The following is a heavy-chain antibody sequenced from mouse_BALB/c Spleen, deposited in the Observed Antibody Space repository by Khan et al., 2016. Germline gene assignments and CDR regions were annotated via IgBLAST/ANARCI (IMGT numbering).Heavy chain of an antibody. J-gene: IGHJ4*01. V-gene: IGHV1S135*01. CDR3: ASSTQSFYAMDY. Sequence: VQLQQSGPELMKPRASVKISCKASGYSFTSYYMHWVKQSHGKSLEWIGYIDPFNGGTSYNQKFKGKATLTVDKSSSTAYMHLSSLTSEDSAVYYCASSTQSFYAMDYWGQGTSVTVSS. CDR2: IDPFNGGT. D-gene: IGHD1-1*01. CDR1: GYSFTSYY.